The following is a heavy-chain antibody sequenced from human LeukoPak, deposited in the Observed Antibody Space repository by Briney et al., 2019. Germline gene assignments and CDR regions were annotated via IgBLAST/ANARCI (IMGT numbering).Heavy chain of an antibody. V-gene: IGHV3-48*03. CDR3: AREGSTLGSYGSGSYYNLGY. D-gene: IGHD3-10*01. CDR1: GFTFSNYE. Sequence: GGSLRLSCAASGFTFSNYEMNWVRQAPGKGLEWVSKITSSGSTIYYADSVKGRFTISRDNAKNSLNLQMNSLRAEDTAVYYCAREGSTLGSYGSGSYYNLGYWGQGTLVTVSS. CDR2: ITSSGSTI. J-gene: IGHJ4*02.